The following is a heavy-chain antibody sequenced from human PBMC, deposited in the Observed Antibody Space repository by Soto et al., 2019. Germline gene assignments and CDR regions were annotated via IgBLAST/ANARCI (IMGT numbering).Heavy chain of an antibody. D-gene: IGHD2-2*01. CDR1: GGTFSSYA. CDR3: AAPEEVPAVSYYYDMDV. CDR2: VIPIFGTA. Sequence: SVKVSCKASGGTFSSYAIIWVRQAPGQGLEWLGGVIPIFGTANYAQKFQGKVTITADESTSTAYMELSRLRSEDTAVYYCAAPEEVPAVSYYYDMDVWGQGTTVTVSS. J-gene: IGHJ6*02. V-gene: IGHV1-69*13.